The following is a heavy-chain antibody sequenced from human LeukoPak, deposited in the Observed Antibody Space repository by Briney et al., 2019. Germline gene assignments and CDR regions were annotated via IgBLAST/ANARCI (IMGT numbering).Heavy chain of an antibody. J-gene: IGHJ4*02. V-gene: IGHV4-38-2*02. Sequence: SETLPLTCTVSGYSISSGYYWGWIRQPPGKGLEWIGSIYHSGSTYYNPSLKSRVTISVDTSKNQFSLKLSSVTAADTAVYYCARSPYSSSWYGLDYWGQGTLVTVSS. CDR2: IYHSGST. CDR1: GYSISSGYY. D-gene: IGHD6-13*01. CDR3: ARSPYSSSWYGLDY.